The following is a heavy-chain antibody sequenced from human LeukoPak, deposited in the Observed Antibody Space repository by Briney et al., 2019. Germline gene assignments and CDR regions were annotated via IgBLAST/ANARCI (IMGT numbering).Heavy chain of an antibody. Sequence: GGSLRLSCAASGFTFSSYGMSWVRQAPGKGLEWVSAISGSGATRYYAGSVKGRFTTSRDKSKNTLYLQMNSLGAEDTAVYYCAKMGNYGSGTYYFHYHMDVWGKGTTVTISS. CDR1: GFTFSSYG. J-gene: IGHJ6*03. CDR3: AKMGNYGSGTYYFHYHMDV. D-gene: IGHD3-10*01. CDR2: ISGSGATR. V-gene: IGHV3-23*01.